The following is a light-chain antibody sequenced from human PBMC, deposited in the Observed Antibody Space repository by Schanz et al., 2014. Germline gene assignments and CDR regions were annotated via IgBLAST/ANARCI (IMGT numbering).Light chain of an antibody. CDR1: KLGVKY. CDR2: EDD. Sequence: SYELTQAPSLSVSPGQTARITCSGDKLGVKYAYWYQQRAGQSPLLVIYEDDRRPSGIPERFSGSNSGDTATLTIRGTQTLDEADYFCQAWDGSSTWVFGGGTKLTVL. V-gene: IGLV3-1*01. J-gene: IGLJ3*02. CDR3: QAWDGSSTWV.